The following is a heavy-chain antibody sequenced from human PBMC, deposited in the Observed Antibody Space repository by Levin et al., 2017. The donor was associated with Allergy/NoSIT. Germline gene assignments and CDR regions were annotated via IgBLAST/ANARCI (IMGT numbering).Heavy chain of an antibody. CDR2: TYYSGNT. J-gene: IGHJ5*02. Sequence: SETLSLTCTVSSGSINSYYWSWIRQPPGKGLEWIGYTYYSGNTNYNPSLKSRVTISVDKSKNQFSLKMTSVTAADTAVYYCASTMYIRKVFDDWGQGSLVTVSS. D-gene: IGHD1-1*01. CDR3: ASTMYIRKVFDD. CDR1: SGSINSYY. V-gene: IGHV4-59*01.